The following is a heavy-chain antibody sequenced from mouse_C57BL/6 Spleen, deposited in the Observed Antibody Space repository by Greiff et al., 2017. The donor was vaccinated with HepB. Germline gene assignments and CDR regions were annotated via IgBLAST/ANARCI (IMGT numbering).Heavy chain of an antibody. V-gene: IGHV1-69*01. CDR1: GYTFTSYW. CDR3: ARGGRLYAMDY. CDR2: IDPSDSYT. J-gene: IGHJ4*01. Sequence: QVQLQQPGAELVMPGASVKLSCKASGYTFTSYWMHWVKQRPGQGLEWIGEIDPSDSYTNYNQKFKGKSTLTVDKSSSKAYMQLSSLTSEDSAVYYCARGGRLYAMDYWGQGTSVTVSS.